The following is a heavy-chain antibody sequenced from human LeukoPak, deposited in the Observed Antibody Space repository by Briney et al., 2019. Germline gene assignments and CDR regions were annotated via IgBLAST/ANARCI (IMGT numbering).Heavy chain of an antibody. V-gene: IGHV4-34*01. CDR2: INHSGST. CDR3: ARQTRIVATSTWLVKGNWFDP. J-gene: IGHJ5*02. D-gene: IGHD5-12*01. Sequence: SETLSLTCAVYGGSFSGYYWSWIRQPPGKGLEWIGEINHSGSTNYNPSLKSRVTISVDTSKNQFSLKLSSVTAADTAVYYCARQTRIVATSTWLVKGNWFDPWGQGTLVTVSS. CDR1: GGSFSGYY.